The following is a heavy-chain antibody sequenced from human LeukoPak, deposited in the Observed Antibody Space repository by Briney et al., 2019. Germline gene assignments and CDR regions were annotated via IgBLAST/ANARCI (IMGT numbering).Heavy chain of an antibody. J-gene: IGHJ4*02. D-gene: IGHD5-12*01. Sequence: PRGSLRLSCEASGFFFSSYSMNWVRQAPGKGLEWVSYISRSGSSIYYAHSVKGRFTISRDNSKHSLYLQINHLRADDTAVYYCAKVQYSDYDMNFDSWGQGTLVTVSS. CDR2: ISRSGSSI. V-gene: IGHV3-48*01. CDR1: GFFFSSYS. CDR3: AKVQYSDYDMNFDS.